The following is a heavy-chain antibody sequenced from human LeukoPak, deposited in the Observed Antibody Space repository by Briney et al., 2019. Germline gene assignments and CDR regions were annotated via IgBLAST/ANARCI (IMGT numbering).Heavy chain of an antibody. D-gene: IGHD3-22*01. CDR1: GFSSSGYA. V-gene: IGHV3-23*01. CDR3: AKFPIRITMIVVHY. CDR2: ISGNGGST. Sequence: GGSLRLSPAPSGFSSSGYAMSWVRQTPGKGVEWGSAISGNGGSTYYASSVNGRFTISRDNSKNTLYLRMNSLRAEDTAVYYCAKFPIRITMIVVHYWGQGTLVTVSS. J-gene: IGHJ4*02.